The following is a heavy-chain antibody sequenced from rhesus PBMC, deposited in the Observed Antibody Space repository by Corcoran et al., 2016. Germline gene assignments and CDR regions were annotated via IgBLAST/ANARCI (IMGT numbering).Heavy chain of an antibody. CDR3: SRGNNYRSYSTH. CDR2: FGGKRVTT. CDR1: GDSLSGYW. V-gene: IGHV4-80*01. Sequence: QVQLQESGPGLVNSSETLSLTCAVSGDSLSGYWWTWIRQFPGKGLEGIGEFGGKRVTTNSKPSLKSRVTIATDASKNQLSLILVSVTAAYTAVYYGSRGNNYRSYSTHWGQGVLVTVST. J-gene: IGHJ4*01. D-gene: IGHD5-36*02.